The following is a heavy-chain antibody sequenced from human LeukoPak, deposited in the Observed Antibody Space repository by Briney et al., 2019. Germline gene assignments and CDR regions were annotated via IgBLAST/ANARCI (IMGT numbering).Heavy chain of an antibody. Sequence: ASVKVSCKASGYTFTGYYMHWVRQAPGQGLEWMGWINPNSGGTNYAQKFQGRVTMTRDTSISTAYMELSRLRSDDTAVYYCATDCSSTSCSNAFDIWGQGTMVTVSS. CDR3: ATDCSSTSCSNAFDI. J-gene: IGHJ3*02. CDR2: INPNSGGT. CDR1: GYTFTGYY. V-gene: IGHV1-2*02. D-gene: IGHD2-2*01.